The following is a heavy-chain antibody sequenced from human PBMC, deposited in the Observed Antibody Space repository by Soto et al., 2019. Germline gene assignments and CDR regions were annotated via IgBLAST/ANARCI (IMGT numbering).Heavy chain of an antibody. V-gene: IGHV3-74*01. D-gene: IGHD6-19*01. CDR1: GFTFSSYW. J-gene: IGHJ6*03. CDR3: ARDGAAPYSSGLYYMDV. Sequence: GGSLRLSCAASGFTFSSYWMHWVRQAPGKGLVWVSRINSDGSSTSYADSVKGRFTISRDNAKNTLYLQMNSLRAEDTAVYYCARDGAAPYSSGLYYMDVWGKGTTVTVSS. CDR2: INSDGSST.